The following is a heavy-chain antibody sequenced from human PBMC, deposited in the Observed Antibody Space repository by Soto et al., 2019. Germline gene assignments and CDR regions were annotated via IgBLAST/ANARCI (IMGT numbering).Heavy chain of an antibody. J-gene: IGHJ6*02. V-gene: IGHV3-74*01. CDR2: IISGGTRV. CDR3: ARERTSKGGMDI. Sequence: TGGSLSRSCAASVFPFSNDWMNCGRQSPGKGLGWVSRIISGGTRVSYADSVKGRFIITRDNAKNNLYLEMHSLKADDTAVYYCARERTSKGGMDIWGQGTTVTVSS. CDR1: VFPFSNDW.